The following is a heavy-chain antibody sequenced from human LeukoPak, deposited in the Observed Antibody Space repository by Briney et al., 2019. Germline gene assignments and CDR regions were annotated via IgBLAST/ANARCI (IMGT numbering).Heavy chain of an antibody. CDR2: MYYSGST. CDR3: ARDVGEYCSSTNCYASHY. J-gene: IGHJ4*02. CDR1: GGSISSRTYY. V-gene: IGHV4-39*07. Sequence: SETLSLTCTVSGGSISSRTYYWGWIRQPPGKGLEWIGSMYYSGSTSYNPSLKSRVTISVDTSKNQFSLKLSSVIAADTAVYYCARDVGEYCSSTNCYASHYWGQGTLVTVSS. D-gene: IGHD2-2*01.